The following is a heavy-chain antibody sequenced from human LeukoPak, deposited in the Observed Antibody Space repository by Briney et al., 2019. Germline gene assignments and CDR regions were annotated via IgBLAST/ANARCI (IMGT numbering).Heavy chain of an antibody. V-gene: IGHV1-2*02. CDR1: GYTFTVYY. Sequence: ASVTVSYKASGYTFTVYYMHWVRQAPGQGREWMGWINPNSGGTNYAQKFQGRVTMTRDTSISTAYMELSRLRSDDTAVYYCARDGASTVTVYYYYYYMDVWGKGTTVTVSS. J-gene: IGHJ6*03. CDR3: ARDGASTVTVYYYYYYMDV. D-gene: IGHD4-17*01. CDR2: INPNSGGT.